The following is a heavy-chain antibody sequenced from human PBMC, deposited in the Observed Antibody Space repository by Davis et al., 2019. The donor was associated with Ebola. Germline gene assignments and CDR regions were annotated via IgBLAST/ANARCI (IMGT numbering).Heavy chain of an antibody. J-gene: IGHJ4*02. D-gene: IGHD2-15*01. V-gene: IGHV3-23*01. CDR3: ARYCHYTDCSYFDC. CDR1: GFTFSNYD. CDR2: ISASEGHT. Sequence: GESLKISCAASGFTFSNYDMSWARHVPGKGLEWVPTISASEGHTHYSDSVRGRFTISRDNSKNTLYLQMNSLRAEDTATYYCARYCHYTDCSYFDCWGQGTMVAVSS.